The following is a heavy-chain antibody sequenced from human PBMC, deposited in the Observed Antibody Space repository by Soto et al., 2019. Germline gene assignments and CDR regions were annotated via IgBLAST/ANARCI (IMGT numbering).Heavy chain of an antibody. J-gene: IGHJ4*02. D-gene: IGHD3-22*01. CDR3: ARHVQYYYDSSGYSYH. CDR2: IYPCDSDT. CDR1: GYSFTSYW. V-gene: IGHV5-51*01. Sequence: GESLKISCKGSGYSFTSYWIGWVRQIPWKGLEWMGIIYPCDSDTRYSPSFQGQVTISADKSISTAYLQWSSLKASDTAMYYCARHVQYYYDSSGYSYHWGQGTMVNISA.